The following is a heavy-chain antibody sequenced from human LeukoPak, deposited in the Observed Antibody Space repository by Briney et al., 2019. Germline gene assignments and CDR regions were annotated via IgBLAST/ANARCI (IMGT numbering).Heavy chain of an antibody. CDR1: GGSISSYY. CDR3: ARGGAARLHFQN. CDR2: IYYSGST. Sequence: SGTLSLTCTVSGGSISSYYWSWIRQHPGKGLEWIGYIYYSGSTYYNPSLQSRVTISVDTSKNQFSLNLNSVTAADTAVYYCARGGAARLHFQNWGQGTLVTVSS. D-gene: IGHD6-6*01. J-gene: IGHJ1*01. V-gene: IGHV4-59*01.